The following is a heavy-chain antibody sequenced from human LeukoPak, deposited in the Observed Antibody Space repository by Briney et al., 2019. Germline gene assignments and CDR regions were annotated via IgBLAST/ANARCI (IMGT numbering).Heavy chain of an antibody. CDR3: ARETDCSGGSCYRN. CDR2: INTNTGNP. CDR1: GYTFTSYA. J-gene: IGHJ4*02. Sequence: ASVKVSCKASGYTFTSYAMNWVRQAPGQGLEWMGWINTNTGNPTYAQGFTGRFVFSLDTSVSTAYLQISSLKAEDTAVYYCARETDCSGGSCYRNWGQGTLVTVSS. V-gene: IGHV7-4-1*02. D-gene: IGHD2-15*01.